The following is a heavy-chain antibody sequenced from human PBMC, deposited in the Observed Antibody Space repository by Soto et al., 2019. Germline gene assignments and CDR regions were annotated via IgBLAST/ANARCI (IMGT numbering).Heavy chain of an antibody. CDR3: AALVVPAADAFDI. Sequence: GGSLRLSCAASGFTFNNFWMYWVRQTPEKGLVWVSGINSDGTTTIYADSVKGRFTISRDNSKNTLYLQMNSLRAEDTAVYYCAALVVPAADAFDIWGQGTMVTVSS. J-gene: IGHJ3*02. D-gene: IGHD2-2*01. CDR2: INSDGTTT. V-gene: IGHV3-74*01. CDR1: GFTFNNFW.